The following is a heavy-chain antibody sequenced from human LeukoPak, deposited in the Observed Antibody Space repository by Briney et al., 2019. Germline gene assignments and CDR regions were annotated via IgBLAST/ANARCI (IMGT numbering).Heavy chain of an antibody. D-gene: IGHD5-12*01. J-gene: IGHJ4*02. CDR1: GYSISSGYY. V-gene: IGHV4-38-2*02. CDR3: ARGGGIYGATRYDY. CDR2: IYHSGST. Sequence: SETLSLTCTVSGYSISSGYYWGWIRQPPGKGLEWIGSIYHSGSTYYNPPLKSRVTISVDTSKNQFSLKLSSVTAADTAVYYCARGGGIYGATRYDYWGQGTLATVSS.